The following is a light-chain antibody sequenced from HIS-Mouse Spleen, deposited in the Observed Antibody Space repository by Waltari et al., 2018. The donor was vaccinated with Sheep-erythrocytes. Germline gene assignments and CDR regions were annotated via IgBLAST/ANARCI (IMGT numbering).Light chain of an antibody. J-gene: IGLJ2*01. Sequence: SYVLTQPPSVSVAPGQTARITCGGNNIGRKSGHWYQQKPGQAPVLVVYDESDRPSGIPERFSGSNSGNTATLTISRVEAGDEADYYCQVWDSSSDPVVFGGGTKLTVL. CDR2: DES. CDR3: QVWDSSSDPVV. V-gene: IGLV3-21*02. CDR1: NIGRKS.